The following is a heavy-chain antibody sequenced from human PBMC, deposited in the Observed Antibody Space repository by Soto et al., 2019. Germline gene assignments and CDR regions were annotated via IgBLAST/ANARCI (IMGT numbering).Heavy chain of an antibody. CDR2: IIPILGIA. J-gene: IGHJ5*02. CDR3: ARGSQQQLALYNWFDP. V-gene: IGHV1-69*02. Sequence: QVQLVQSGAEVKKPGSSVKVSCTASGGTFSSYTISWVRQAPGQGLEWMGRIIPILGIANYAQKFQGRVTITADKSTITVYMERSGLTAEDTGVYYCARGSQQQLALYNWFDPWGQGTLVTVSS. CDR1: GGTFSSYT. D-gene: IGHD6-13*01.